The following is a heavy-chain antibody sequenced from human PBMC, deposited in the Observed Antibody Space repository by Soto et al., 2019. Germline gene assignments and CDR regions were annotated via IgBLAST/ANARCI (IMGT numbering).Heavy chain of an antibody. Sequence: ASVKVSCKASGYTFTSYGISWVRHAPGQGLEWMGWISAYNGNTNYAQKLQGRVTMTTDTSTSTAYMELRSLRSDDTAVYYCARDRDWDYYDGFDYWGQGTLVTVSS. D-gene: IGHD3-22*01. CDR2: ISAYNGNT. CDR1: GYTFTSYG. J-gene: IGHJ4*02. CDR3: ARDRDWDYYDGFDY. V-gene: IGHV1-18*01.